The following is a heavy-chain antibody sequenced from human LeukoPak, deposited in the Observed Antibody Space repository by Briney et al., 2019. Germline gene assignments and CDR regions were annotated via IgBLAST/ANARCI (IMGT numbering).Heavy chain of an antibody. J-gene: IGHJ6*02. CDR3: ARDMTYHFYGMDV. V-gene: IGHV4-39*01. Sequence: WVRQAPGKGLEWIGSLYYSGSTYYSPSLKSRVTMSVDTSKNQFSLKLTSVTAADTAVYYCARDMTYHFYGMDVWGQGTTVTVSS. CDR2: LYYSGST.